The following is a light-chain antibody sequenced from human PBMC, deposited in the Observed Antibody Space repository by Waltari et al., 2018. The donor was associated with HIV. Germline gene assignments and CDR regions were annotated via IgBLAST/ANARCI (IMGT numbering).Light chain of an antibody. V-gene: IGKV1-39*01. J-gene: IGKJ1*01. CDR3: QHSRA. Sequence: DIHMTQSPSSVSASVGDRVTITCRTSQSITNYLNWYQHKPGTAPKLLIYAASSLQSGVPSRFSGSGSGTDFTLTISSLQPEDFTTYFCQHSRAFGQGTRVEIK. CDR1: QSITNY. CDR2: AAS.